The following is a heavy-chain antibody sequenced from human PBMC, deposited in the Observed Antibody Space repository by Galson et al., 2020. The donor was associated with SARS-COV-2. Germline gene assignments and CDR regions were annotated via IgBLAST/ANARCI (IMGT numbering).Heavy chain of an antibody. CDR1: GYSISSGYY. V-gene: IGHV4-38-2*02. J-gene: IGHJ3*02. CDR2: IYHSGST. Sequence: ASETLSLTCTVSGYSISSGYYWGWIRQPPGKGLEWIGSIYHSGSTYYNPSLKSRVTISVDTSKNQFSLKLSSVTAADTAVYYCAREMGVGALADAFDIWGQGTMVTVSS. CDR3: AREMGVGALADAFDI. D-gene: IGHD3-10*01.